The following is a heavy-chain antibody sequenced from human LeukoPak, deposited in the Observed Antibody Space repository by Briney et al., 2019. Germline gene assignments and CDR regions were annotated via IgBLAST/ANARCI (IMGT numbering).Heavy chain of an antibody. D-gene: IGHD4-17*01. CDR3: ARVPPDYGDYEYYFAY. V-gene: IGHV1-2*02. CDR2: INPNSGGT. Sequence: ASVKVSCKASGYTFTGYYMHWVRQAPGQGLEWMGWINPNSGGTNYAQKFQGRVTMTRDTSISTAYMELSRLRSDDTAVYYCARVPPDYGDYEYYFAYWGQGTLVTVSS. J-gene: IGHJ4*02. CDR1: GYTFTGYY.